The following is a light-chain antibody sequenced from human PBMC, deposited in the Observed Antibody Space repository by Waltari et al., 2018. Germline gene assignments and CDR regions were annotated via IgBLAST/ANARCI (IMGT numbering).Light chain of an antibody. CDR2: NAS. CDR1: QDISTW. V-gene: IGKV1-12*01. CDR3: QQRSNWSWT. J-gene: IGKJ1*01. Sequence: DIQMTQSPSSLSASVGDRVTITCRVSQDISTWVAWYQQKPGTAPNLLIYNASILNSGVPSRFSGSGFGSDFILTISSLEPEDFAVYYCQQRSNWSWTFGQGTKVEIK.